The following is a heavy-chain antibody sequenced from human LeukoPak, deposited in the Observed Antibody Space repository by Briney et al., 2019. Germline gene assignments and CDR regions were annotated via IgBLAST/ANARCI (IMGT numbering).Heavy chain of an antibody. CDR3: ARGGRKAVAGTPNWFDP. V-gene: IGHV3-48*01. CDR1: GFTFSSYS. D-gene: IGHD6-19*01. Sequence: GGSLRLSCAASGFTFSSYSMNWVRQAPGKGLEWVSYISSSSSTIYYADSVKGRFTISRDNAKNSLYLQMNSLRAEDTAVYYCARGGRKAVAGTPNWFDPWGQGTLITVSS. J-gene: IGHJ5*02. CDR2: ISSSSSTI.